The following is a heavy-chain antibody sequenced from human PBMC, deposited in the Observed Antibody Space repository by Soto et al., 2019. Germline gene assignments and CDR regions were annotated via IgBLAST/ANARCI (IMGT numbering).Heavy chain of an antibody. CDR2: IYYSGST. CDR3: ARTSDWGSSASWFDP. Sequence: QVQLQESGPGLVKPSQTLSLTCTVSGGSISSGGYYWSWIRQHPGKGLEWIGCIYYSGSTYYNPTLKGRVTITVDTSKSQFYLELSSVTAADTAVYYYARTSDWGSSASWFDPWGQGTLVTVSS. J-gene: IGHJ5*02. D-gene: IGHD7-27*01. V-gene: IGHV4-31*03. CDR1: GGSISSGGYY.